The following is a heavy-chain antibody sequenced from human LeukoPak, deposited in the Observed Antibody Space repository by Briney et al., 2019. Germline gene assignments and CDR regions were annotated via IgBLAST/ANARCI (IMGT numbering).Heavy chain of an antibody. V-gene: IGHV2-5*02. CDR1: GFSLSTSGVG. Sequence: SGPTLVKPTQTLTLTCTSSGFSLSTSGVGVGWIRQPPGKALEWLAVIYWDDDKRYSPSLKSRLTITKDTSKNQVVLTMTNMDPVDTATYYCAHRYYARGENYFDYWGQGTLVTVSS. D-gene: IGHD3-22*01. J-gene: IGHJ4*02. CDR2: IYWDDDK. CDR3: AHRYYARGENYFDY.